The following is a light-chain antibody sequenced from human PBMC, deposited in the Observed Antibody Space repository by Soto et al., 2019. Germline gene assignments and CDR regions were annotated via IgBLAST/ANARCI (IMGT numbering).Light chain of an antibody. V-gene: IGKV1-33*01. CDR3: QQYYATPYT. J-gene: IGKJ2*01. CDR2: DAS. Sequence: DIQMTQSPSSLSASVGDRVTITCQASQDISNYLNWYQQKPGKAPKLLIYDASNLETGVPSRFSGSGSGTDFTFTISSLQPEDIATYYCQQYYATPYTFGQGTKLQIK. CDR1: QDISNY.